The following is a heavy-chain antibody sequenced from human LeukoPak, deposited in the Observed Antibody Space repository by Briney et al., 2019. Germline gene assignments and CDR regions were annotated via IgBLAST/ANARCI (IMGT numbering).Heavy chain of an antibody. Sequence: SETLSLTCTVSGGSVSDYYWSWIRQSPGKGLEWIGYIYYTETSYNPSLKSRVTISADTSKNQFSLKLYSVTAADTAVYYCAKSNGYGLVDIWGQGTMVTASS. CDR1: GGSVSDYY. V-gene: IGHV4-59*02. CDR2: IYYTET. CDR3: AKSNGYGLVDI. D-gene: IGHD3-10*01. J-gene: IGHJ3*02.